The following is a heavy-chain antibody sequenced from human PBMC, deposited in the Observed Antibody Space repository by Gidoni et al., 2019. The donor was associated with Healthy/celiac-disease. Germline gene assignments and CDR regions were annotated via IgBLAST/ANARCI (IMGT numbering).Heavy chain of an antibody. V-gene: IGHV3-30-3*01. Sequence: QVQLVESGGGGVQPGRSLTLSCSASGFTFSSYAMHWVRQAPGKGREWVAVISDEGSNKYYADSVKGRFTISRDNSKNTLYLQMNSLRAEDTAVYYCARDNYYDSSGYYYAFDIWGQGTMVTVSS. J-gene: IGHJ3*02. D-gene: IGHD3-22*01. CDR1: GFTFSSYA. CDR3: ARDNYYDSSGYYYAFDI. CDR2: ISDEGSNK.